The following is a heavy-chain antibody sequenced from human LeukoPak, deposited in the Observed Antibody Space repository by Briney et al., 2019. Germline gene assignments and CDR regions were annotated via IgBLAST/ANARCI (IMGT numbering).Heavy chain of an antibody. CDR3: ARLMVYAPYFDY. CDR1: GGSFSSYY. Sequence: SETLSLTCAVYGGSFSSYYWSWIRQPPGKGLEWIGYIYYSGSTNYNPSLKSRVTISVDTSKNQFSLKLSSVTAADTAVYYCARLMVYAPYFDYWGQGTLVTVSS. D-gene: IGHD2-8*01. J-gene: IGHJ4*02. CDR2: IYYSGST. V-gene: IGHV4-59*01.